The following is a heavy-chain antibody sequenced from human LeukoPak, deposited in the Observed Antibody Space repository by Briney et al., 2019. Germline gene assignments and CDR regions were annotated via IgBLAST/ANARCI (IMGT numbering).Heavy chain of an antibody. CDR3: ARDGYCSGGSCYSLDY. Sequence: SVKVSCKASGGTFSSYAISWVRQAPGQGLEWMGRIIPIFGTANYAQKFQGRVTITTDESTSTAYMELSSLRFEDTAVYYCARDGYCSGGSCYSLDYWGQGTLVTVSS. CDR2: IIPIFGTA. D-gene: IGHD2-15*01. V-gene: IGHV1-69*05. CDR1: GGTFSSYA. J-gene: IGHJ4*02.